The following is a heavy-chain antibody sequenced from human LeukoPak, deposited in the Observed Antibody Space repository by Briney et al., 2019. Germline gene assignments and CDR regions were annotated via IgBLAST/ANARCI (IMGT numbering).Heavy chain of an antibody. V-gene: IGHV1-8*01. CDR3: ARGRWDGEGWYFDL. J-gene: IGHJ2*01. Sequence: ASVKVSCKASGYTFTSYDINWVRQAAGRGLEWMAWMNPNSANREYAPKFQGRVTMTRNTSINTMYMEMSNLRSEDTAVYYCARGRWDGEGWYFDLWGRGTLVIVSS. D-gene: IGHD5-24*01. CDR1: GYTFTSYD. CDR2: MNPNSANR.